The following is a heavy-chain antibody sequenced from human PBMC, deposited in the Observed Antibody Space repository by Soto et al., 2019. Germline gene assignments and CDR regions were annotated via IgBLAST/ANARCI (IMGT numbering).Heavy chain of an antibody. V-gene: IGHV3-7*01. CDR3: ARDRAFCSGTNCRRGSIYYYYMDV. CDR2: IKQDGSET. Sequence: EVHLVESGGGLVQPGGSLRLSCAASGFTFSGHWMNWVRQAPGKGLEWVAHIKQDGSETFYVGSVKGRFTISRDNAKNSLDLQMNSLRAEDTALYYCARDRAFCSGTNCRRGSIYYYYMDVWGNGTTVTVSS. D-gene: IGHD2-2*01. J-gene: IGHJ6*03. CDR1: GFTFSGHW.